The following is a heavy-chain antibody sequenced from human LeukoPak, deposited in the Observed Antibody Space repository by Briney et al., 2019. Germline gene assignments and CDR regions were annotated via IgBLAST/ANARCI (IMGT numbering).Heavy chain of an antibody. V-gene: IGHV3-11*04. CDR2: ISTRGTTI. CDR1: GFTFSDYY. D-gene: IGHD3-3*01. J-gene: IGHJ4*02. CDR3: ATVQFLEWLPD. Sequence: GGSLRLSCAASGFTFSDYYMSWIRQAPGKGLEWISYISTRGTTIYYADSVKGRFTISRDNANNSLFLQMNSLRAEDTAFYYCATVQFLEWLPDWGQGTLVTVSP.